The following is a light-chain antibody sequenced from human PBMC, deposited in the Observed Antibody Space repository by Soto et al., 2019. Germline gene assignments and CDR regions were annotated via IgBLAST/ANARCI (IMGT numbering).Light chain of an antibody. CDR2: GAS. J-gene: IGKJ4*02. V-gene: IGKV3-15*01. CDR3: QQYNNWPLS. Sequence: EIVMTQSPATLSVSPGERATLSCRASQSVSSNLGWYQQKPGQAPRLLIYGASARATGIPARFSGSGSGTEFALTISSLQSEDFEVYYCQQYNNWPLSFGGGTKVEIK. CDR1: QSVSSN.